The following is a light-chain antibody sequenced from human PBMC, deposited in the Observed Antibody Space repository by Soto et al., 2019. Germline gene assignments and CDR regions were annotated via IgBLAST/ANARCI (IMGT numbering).Light chain of an antibody. V-gene: IGKV1-5*01. CDR1: QTISKW. J-gene: IGKJ1*01. CDR2: DGS. CDR3: QHYNRNSQM. Sequence: DIQMTQSPSTLSASVGDRVTITCRASQTISKWVAWYQQKPGKAPNLLIYDGSTLESGVPSRFSGSGSGTEFTLTIRSLQPDDFATYYCQHYNRNSQMFGQGTKVEIK.